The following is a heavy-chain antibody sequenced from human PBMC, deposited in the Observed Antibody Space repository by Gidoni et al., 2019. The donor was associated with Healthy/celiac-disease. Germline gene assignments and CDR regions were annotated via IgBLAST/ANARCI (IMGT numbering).Heavy chain of an antibody. Sequence: QVQLVESGGGVVQPGRSLSLSCAASGFTFSTYGMHWVRQAPGKGLEWVAVISYDGSNKYYADSVKGRFTISRDNSKNTLYLQMNSLRAEDTAVYYCAKVPGYSSGWYHFEGYNHGGDYWGQGTLVTVSS. CDR3: AKVPGYSSGWYHFEGYNHGGDY. CDR2: ISYDGSNK. J-gene: IGHJ4*02. V-gene: IGHV3-30*18. D-gene: IGHD6-19*01. CDR1: GFTFSTYG.